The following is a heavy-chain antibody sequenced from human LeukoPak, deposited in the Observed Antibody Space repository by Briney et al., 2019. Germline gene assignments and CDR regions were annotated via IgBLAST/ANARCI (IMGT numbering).Heavy chain of an antibody. CDR3: ARQTRXTGTTAXXXGP. CDR2: INHSGNT. D-gene: IGHD4-17*01. V-gene: IGHV4-39*01. J-gene: IGHJ5*02. Sequence: SETLSLTCAVYGGSVPSTVYYWGWIRQPPGKGLEWIVSINHSGNTNYNAPLKSRVTISIDTSKNQFFLKLTDVTAADTAVYYCARQTRXTGTTAXXXGPWGQGTLXTVSS. CDR1: GGSVPSTVYY.